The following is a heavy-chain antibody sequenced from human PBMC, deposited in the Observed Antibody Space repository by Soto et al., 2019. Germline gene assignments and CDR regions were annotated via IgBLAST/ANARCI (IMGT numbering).Heavy chain of an antibody. CDR1: GFTFGQFV. CDR3: AKADTGWFAP. V-gene: IGHV3-23*01. Sequence: GGSLRLSCVASGFTFGQFVMTWVRQAPGKGLEWVSTITGSSGSTTYTESVKGRFTISRDNSKNSLYLQMNNLRADDTAIYYCAKADTGWFAPWGRGTLVTVSS. D-gene: IGHD3-10*01. CDR2: ITGSSGST. J-gene: IGHJ5*02.